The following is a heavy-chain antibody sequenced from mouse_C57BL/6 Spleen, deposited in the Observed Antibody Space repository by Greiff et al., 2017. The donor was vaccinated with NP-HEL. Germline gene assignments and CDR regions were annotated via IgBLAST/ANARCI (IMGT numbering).Heavy chain of an antibody. D-gene: IGHD2-2*01. V-gene: IGHV1-42*01. CDR3: ARQAMVTTRTWFAY. Sequence: VQLQQSGPELVKPGASVKISCKASGYSFTGYYMNWVKQSPEKSLEWIGEINPSTGGTTYNQKFKDKATLTVDKSSSTAYMQLKSLTSEDSAVYYGARQAMVTTRTWFAYWGKGTLVTVSA. CDR1: GYSFTGYY. CDR2: INPSTGGT. J-gene: IGHJ3*01.